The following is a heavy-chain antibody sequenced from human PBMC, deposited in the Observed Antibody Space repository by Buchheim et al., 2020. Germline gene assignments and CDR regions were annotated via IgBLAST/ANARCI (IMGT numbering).Heavy chain of an antibody. D-gene: IGHD3-3*01. CDR1: GGSVSRGGYY. CDR2: IYYDGST. Sequence: QVQLQESGPGLVKPSQTLSLTCSVSGGSVSRGGYYWSWIRQHPGKGLEWIGYIYYDGSTYYNPSLKSRATISLDTSKNQFSLKLRSVTAADTAVYYCARAHPYYDFWSGYPTAYYYGMDVWGQGTT. V-gene: IGHV4-31*03. J-gene: IGHJ6*02. CDR3: ARAHPYYDFWSGYPTAYYYGMDV.